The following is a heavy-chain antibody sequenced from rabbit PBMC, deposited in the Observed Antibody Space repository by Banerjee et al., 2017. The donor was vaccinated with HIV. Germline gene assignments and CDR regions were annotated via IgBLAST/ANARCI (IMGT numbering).Heavy chain of an antibody. CDR3: ARDIVVAGVDNL. CDR2: IYPGFGIR. J-gene: IGHJ4*01. V-gene: IGHV1S47*01. Sequence: VESGGGLVQPGESLKLSCKASGIDFSSNGISWVRQAPGKGPEWIAYIYPGFGIRNYANSVKGRFTISSDNAQNTVFLQMTSLTAADTATYFCARDIVVAGVDNLWGPGTLVTVS. CDR1: GIDFSSNG. D-gene: IGHD4-1*01.